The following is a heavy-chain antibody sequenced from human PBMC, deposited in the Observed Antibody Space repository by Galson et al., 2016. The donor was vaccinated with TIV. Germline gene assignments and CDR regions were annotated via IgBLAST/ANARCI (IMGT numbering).Heavy chain of an antibody. CDR2: MHQSGSS. V-gene: IGHV4-38-2*02. Sequence: SETLSLTCTVSGFSIASGYFWGWIRQPPGKGLEWLGNMHQSGSSYYNPSLKSRLTISVDTSKNQFSLTLRSVTAAASAVYYCARDCTSSTCRVYYYGMDVWGQGTTVTVSS. CDR1: GFSIASGYF. J-gene: IGHJ6*02. CDR3: ARDCTSSTCRVYYYGMDV.